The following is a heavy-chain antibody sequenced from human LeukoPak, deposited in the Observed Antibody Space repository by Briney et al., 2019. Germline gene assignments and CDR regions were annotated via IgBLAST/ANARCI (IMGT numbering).Heavy chain of an antibody. J-gene: IGHJ5*02. Sequence: PGGSLRLSCAASGFTFSSYAMGWVRQAPGKGLEWVSAISGSGGSTYYADSVKGRFTISRDNSKNTLYLQMNSLRAEDTAVYYCAKDPADDFWSSNWFDPWGQGTLVTVSS. CDR1: GFTFSSYA. V-gene: IGHV3-23*01. CDR2: ISGSGGST. D-gene: IGHD3-3*01. CDR3: AKDPADDFWSSNWFDP.